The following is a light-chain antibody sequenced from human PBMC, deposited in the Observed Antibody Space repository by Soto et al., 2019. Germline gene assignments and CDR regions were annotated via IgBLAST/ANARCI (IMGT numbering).Light chain of an antibody. J-gene: IGKJ1*01. CDR3: QQAYRTPWT. CDR1: QNIGLS. V-gene: IGKV1-39*01. Sequence: DIQTTQSPTSLSSSIGDRVTITCRARQNIGLSLNWLQQNPARAPQLLIYATSRLHRGVPSRFSGSGPRTDFTLSSSSLQPEDFATYYCQQAYRTPWTFGQGTKVDIK. CDR2: ATS.